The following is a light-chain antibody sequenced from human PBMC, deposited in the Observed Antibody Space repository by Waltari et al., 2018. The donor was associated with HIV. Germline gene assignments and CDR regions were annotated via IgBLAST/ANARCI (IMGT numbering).Light chain of an antibody. V-gene: IGLV2-14*03. Sequence: QSALTQPASVSGSPGQSITISCTGTSSDVGGYSYVSWYQHHPGKAPKLMIFDVSNRPSGVSDRCSGAKSGSTASLTISGLQVEDEADYYCRSYTSTTTREVFGGGTKLTVL. CDR3: RSYTSTTTREV. CDR1: SSDVGGYSY. CDR2: DVS. J-gene: IGLJ2*01.